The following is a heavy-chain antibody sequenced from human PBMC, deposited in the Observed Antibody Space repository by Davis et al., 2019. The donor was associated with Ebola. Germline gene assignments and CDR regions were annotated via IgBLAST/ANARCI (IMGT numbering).Heavy chain of an antibody. D-gene: IGHD3-3*02. CDR1: GFTFSNAW. V-gene: IGHV3-15*01. CDR2: IKSNVDGGTT. J-gene: IGHJ4*02. Sequence: GESQKISCAASGFTFSNAWMSWVRQAPGKGLEWVGRIKSNVDGGTTDYAAPVKGRFTISRDDSKNTLYLQMNSLKTEDTAVYYCTAEAGISFWGQGTLVTVSS. CDR3: TAEAGISF.